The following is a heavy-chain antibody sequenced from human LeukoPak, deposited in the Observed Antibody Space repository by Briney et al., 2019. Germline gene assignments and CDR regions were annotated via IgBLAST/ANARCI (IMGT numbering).Heavy chain of an antibody. Sequence: GGSLRLSCAASGFTFSNAWMSWVRQAPGKGLEWVGRIKSKTDGGTTDYAAPVKGRFTISRDDSKNTLYLQMNSLKTEDTDVYYCTTDWRYYDSSGYQIYYFDYWGQGTLVTVSS. CDR3: TTDWRYYDSSGYQIYYFDY. J-gene: IGHJ4*02. CDR1: GFTFSNAW. V-gene: IGHV3-15*01. D-gene: IGHD3-22*01. CDR2: IKSKTDGGTT.